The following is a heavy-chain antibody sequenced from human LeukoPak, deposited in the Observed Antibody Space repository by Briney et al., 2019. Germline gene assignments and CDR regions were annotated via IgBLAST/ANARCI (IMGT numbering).Heavy chain of an antibody. D-gene: IGHD6-19*01. Sequence: GGSLRLSCAASGFTFSSYGMHWVRQAPGKGLEWVAVISYDGSNKYYADSVKGRFTISRDNSKNTLYLQMNSLRAEDTAVYYCAKGAPYSSLDYWGQGTLVTVSS. CDR3: AKGAPYSSLDY. V-gene: IGHV3-30*18. CDR2: ISYDGSNK. CDR1: GFTFSSYG. J-gene: IGHJ4*02.